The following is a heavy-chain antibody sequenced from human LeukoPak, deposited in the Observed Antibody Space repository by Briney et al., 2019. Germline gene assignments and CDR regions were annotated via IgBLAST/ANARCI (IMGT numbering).Heavy chain of an antibody. J-gene: IGHJ3*02. D-gene: IGHD2-2*01. CDR2: ISGSGDIT. CDR1: RFTFSTYA. Sequence: GGSLRLSCAASRFTFSTYAMSWVRQAPGKGLEWVSGISGSGDITYYADSVKGRFTISRDNSKNTLFLQMKSLRAEDTAIYHCAKDIYHLLSRGAAFDIWGQGTTVTVSS. CDR3: AKDIYHLLSRGAAFDI. V-gene: IGHV3-23*01.